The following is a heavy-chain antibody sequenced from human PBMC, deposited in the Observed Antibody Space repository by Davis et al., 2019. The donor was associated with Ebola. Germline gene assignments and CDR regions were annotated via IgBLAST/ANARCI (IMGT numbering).Heavy chain of an antibody. CDR1: GGPISSYY. V-gene: IGHV4-59*01. D-gene: IGHD3-10*01. CDR2: IYYSGST. Sequence: MPSETLSLTCTVSGGPISSYYWSWIRQPPGKGLEWIGYIYYSGSTNYNPSLKSRVPISVDTSKNQFSLKLSSVTAADTAVYYCARGAKSNNYGSGSYYPFYYYYGMDVWGKGTTVTVSS. CDR3: ARGAKSNNYGSGSYYPFYYYYGMDV. J-gene: IGHJ6*04.